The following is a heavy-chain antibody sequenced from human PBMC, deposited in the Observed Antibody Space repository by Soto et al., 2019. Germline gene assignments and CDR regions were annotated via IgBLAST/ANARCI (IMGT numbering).Heavy chain of an antibody. J-gene: IGHJ4*02. V-gene: IGHV1-46*01. CDR1: GYTFTSYY. CDR3: ARALGTAMVEIDY. D-gene: IGHD5-18*01. Sequence: ASVKVSCKASGYTFTSYYMHWVRQAPGQGLEWMGIINPSGGSTSYAQNFQSRVTMTRDTSTSTVYMELSSLSSEDTAVYYCARALGTAMVEIDYWGQGPLVTVSS. CDR2: INPSGGST.